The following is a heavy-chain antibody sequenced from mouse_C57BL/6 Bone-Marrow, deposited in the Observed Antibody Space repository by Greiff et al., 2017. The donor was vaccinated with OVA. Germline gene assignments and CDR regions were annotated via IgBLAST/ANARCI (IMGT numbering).Heavy chain of an antibody. V-gene: IGHV1-69*01. J-gene: IGHJ1*03. CDR2: IDPSDSYT. CDR1: GYTFTSYW. Sequence: QVQLQQPGAELVMPGASVKLSCKASGYTFTSYWMHWVKQRPGQGLEWIGEIDPSDSYTNYNQKFKGKSTLTVDKSSSTAYMQLSSLTSEDSAVYYCARGGDYGSYWYFDVWGTGTTVTVSS. CDR3: ARGGDYGSYWYFDV. D-gene: IGHD1-1*01.